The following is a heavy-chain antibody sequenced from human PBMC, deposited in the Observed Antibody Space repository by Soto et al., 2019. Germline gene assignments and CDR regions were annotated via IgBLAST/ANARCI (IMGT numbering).Heavy chain of an antibody. CDR3: ATNRDYDFYYFDS. J-gene: IGHJ4*02. CDR1: GGSITSFY. V-gene: IGHV4-59*12. Sequence: SETLSLTCAVSGGSITSFYWSWIRQPPGKGLEWIGYIYNSGSTNYNLSLKSRVTISVDLSTNQFSLRLSSVTAADTAVYYCATNRDYDFYYFDSWGQGALVTVSS. CDR2: IYNSGST. D-gene: IGHD3-3*01.